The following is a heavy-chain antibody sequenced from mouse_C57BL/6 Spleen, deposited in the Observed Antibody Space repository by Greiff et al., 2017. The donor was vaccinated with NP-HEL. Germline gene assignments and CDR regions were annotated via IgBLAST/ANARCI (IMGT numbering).Heavy chain of an antibody. J-gene: IGHJ1*03. CDR3: ASYYGSSYGYFDV. CDR1: GYTFTDYY. Sequence: VQLQQSGAELVKPGASVKISCKASGYTFTDYYINWVKQRPGQGLEWIGKIGPGSGSTYYNEKFKGKATLTVDNTSSTAYMELGSLTSEDSAVYYSASYYGSSYGYFDVWGTGTTVTVSS. V-gene: IGHV1-77*01. D-gene: IGHD1-1*01. CDR2: IGPGSGST.